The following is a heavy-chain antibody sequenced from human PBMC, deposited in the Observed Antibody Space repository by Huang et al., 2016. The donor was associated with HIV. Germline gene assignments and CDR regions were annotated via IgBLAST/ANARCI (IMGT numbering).Heavy chain of an antibody. CDR2: INGDGRIT. CDR3: ARGTRLTGLWYFDL. J-gene: IGHJ2*01. D-gene: IGHD7-27*01. CDR1: GFAFSSYW. Sequence: EVQLVESGGGLVQPGGSLRLSCAASGFAFSSYWMHWVGQGPGKGLVWVSRINGDGRITNSAYSVKGRFTISRDNAKNTLYVQVNSLRAEDTAVYYCARGTRLTGLWYFDLWGRGTLVIVSS. V-gene: IGHV3-74*01.